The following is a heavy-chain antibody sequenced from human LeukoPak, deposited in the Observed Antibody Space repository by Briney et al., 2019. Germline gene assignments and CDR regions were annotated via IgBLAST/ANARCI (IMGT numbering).Heavy chain of an antibody. Sequence: GRSLRLSCAASGFTLDDYAMYWVRQTPGKGLQWVSGITWNSATIVYVDSVKGRFTISRDNAKNSLYLQMNSLRAEDTAVYYCARGGIVLMVYAPNWFDPWGQGTLVTVSS. CDR3: ARGGIVLMVYAPNWFDP. CDR1: GFTLDDYA. J-gene: IGHJ5*02. D-gene: IGHD2-8*01. CDR2: ITWNSATI. V-gene: IGHV3-9*01.